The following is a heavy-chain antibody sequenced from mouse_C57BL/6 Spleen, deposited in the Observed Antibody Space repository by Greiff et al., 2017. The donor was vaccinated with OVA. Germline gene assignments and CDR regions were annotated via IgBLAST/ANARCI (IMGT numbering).Heavy chain of an antibody. J-gene: IGHJ4*01. Sequence: EVKLMESGGDLVKPGGSLKLSCAASGFTFSSYGMSWVRQTPDKRLEWVATISSGGSYTYYPDSVKGRFTISRDNAKNTLYLQMSSLKSEDTAMYYYARHEDYGRSYRAMDYWGKGTSVTVSS. D-gene: IGHD1-1*01. CDR1: GFTFSSYG. CDR2: ISSGGSYT. CDR3: ARHEDYGRSYRAMDY. V-gene: IGHV5-6*01.